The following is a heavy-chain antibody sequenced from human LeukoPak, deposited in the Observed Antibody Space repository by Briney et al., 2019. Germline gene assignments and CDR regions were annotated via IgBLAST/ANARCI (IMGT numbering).Heavy chain of an antibody. CDR3: ARARPVADY. D-gene: IGHD6-6*01. J-gene: IGHJ4*02. CDR2: INNDGRTT. V-gene: IGHV3-74*01. CDR1: GFTFSSYW. Sequence: GGSLRLSCAASGFTFSSYWMHWVRQAPGKGLVWVSRINNDGRTTSDADSVKGRFTISRDNAKNTLYLQMNSLRAEDTAVYYCARARPVADYWGQGTLVTVSS.